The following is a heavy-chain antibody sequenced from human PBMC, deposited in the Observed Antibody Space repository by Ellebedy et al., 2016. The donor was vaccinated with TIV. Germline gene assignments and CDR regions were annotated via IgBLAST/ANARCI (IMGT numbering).Heavy chain of an antibody. D-gene: IGHD4-17*01. Sequence: SQTLSLTXXVYGGSFSGYYWSWIRQPPGKGLEWIGEINHSGSTNYNPSLKSRVTISVDTSKNQFSLKLSSVTAADTAVYYCARSPGYGDYRGRMVYWGQGTLVTVSS. CDR3: ARSPGYGDYRGRMVY. V-gene: IGHV4-34*01. CDR1: GGSFSGYY. CDR2: INHSGST. J-gene: IGHJ4*02.